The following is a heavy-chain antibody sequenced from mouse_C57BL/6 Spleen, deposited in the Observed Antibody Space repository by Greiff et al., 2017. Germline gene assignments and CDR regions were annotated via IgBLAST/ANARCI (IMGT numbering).Heavy chain of an antibody. CDR1: GYAFSSYW. V-gene: IGHV1-80*01. D-gene: IGHD3-1*01. CDR2: IYPGDGDT. J-gene: IGHJ3*01. Sequence: VQLQQSGAELVKPGASVKISCKASGYAFSSYWMHWVKQRPGKGLEWIGQIYPGDGDTNYNGKFKGKATLTADKSSSTAYMQLSSLTSEDSAVYFCARTARATAWFAYWGQGALVTVSA. CDR3: ARTARATAWFAY.